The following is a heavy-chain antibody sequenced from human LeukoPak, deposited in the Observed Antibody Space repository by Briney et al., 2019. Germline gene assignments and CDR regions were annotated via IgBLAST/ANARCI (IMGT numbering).Heavy chain of an antibody. D-gene: IGHD6-6*01. V-gene: IGHV4-39*07. J-gene: IGHJ5*02. CDR1: GGSISNNNYY. Sequence: SETLSLTCTVSGGSISNNNYYWGWIRQPPGKGLEWIGSISNSRSTYHNPSLKSRVTISVDTSKNQFSLNLSPVIAADTAVYYCARAKVSARPLCWFDPWGQGTLVTVSS. CDR2: ISNSRST. CDR3: ARAKVSARPLCWFDP.